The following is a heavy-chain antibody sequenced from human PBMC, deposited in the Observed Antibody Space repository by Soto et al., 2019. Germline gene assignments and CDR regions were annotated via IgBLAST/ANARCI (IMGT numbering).Heavy chain of an antibody. CDR3: VRDSQWAVDY. V-gene: IGHV3-48*01. Sequence: EVQLVESGGGLVQPGGSLRLSCVVSGFTFSSYSMSWVRQTPGKGLEWISYIRNRDNIISYSPSVKGRFTISSDDAEYTLSLLMNSVRGEDTAVYCCVRDSQWAVDYWGQGTLVTVSS. D-gene: IGHD1-26*01. CDR2: IRNRDNII. CDR1: GFTFSSYS. J-gene: IGHJ4*02.